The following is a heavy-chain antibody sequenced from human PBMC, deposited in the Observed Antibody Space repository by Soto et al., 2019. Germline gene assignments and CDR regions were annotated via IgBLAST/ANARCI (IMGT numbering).Heavy chain of an antibody. D-gene: IGHD3-10*01. CDR3: ARGKGYYYYGSGSYVDY. CDR2: IYYSGST. Sequence: PSETLSLTCTVSGDSISFYYWSWIRQPPGTGLECIGYIYYSGSTSYNPSLKSRVTISVDTSKNQFSLKLSSVTAADTAVYYCARGKGYYYYGSGSYVDYWGQGTLVTVSS. CDR1: GDSISFYY. J-gene: IGHJ4*02. V-gene: IGHV4-59*12.